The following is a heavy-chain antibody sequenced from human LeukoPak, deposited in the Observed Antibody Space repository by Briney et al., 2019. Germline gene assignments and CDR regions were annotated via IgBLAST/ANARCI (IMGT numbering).Heavy chain of an antibody. V-gene: IGHV4-59*11. D-gene: IGHD6-13*01. J-gene: IGHJ4*02. CDR2: VFNGGST. CDR1: GSSINSHY. CDR3: ASRPADSTWSGVFDY. Sequence: SETLSLTCSVSGSSINSHYWSWIRQSPGKGLEWIGYVFNGGSTNYNPSLKSRVTMSLDTSRDQFSLRLSSVTAADTAIYYCASRPADSTWSGVFDYWSQGTLVTVSS.